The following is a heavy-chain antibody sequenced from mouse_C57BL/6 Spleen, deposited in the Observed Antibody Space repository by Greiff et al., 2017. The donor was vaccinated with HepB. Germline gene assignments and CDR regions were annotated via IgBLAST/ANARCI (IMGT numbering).Heavy chain of an antibody. CDR1: GYAFTNYL. V-gene: IGHV1-54*01. D-gene: IGHD1-1*01. CDR3: ARTITTVVAFDY. CDR2: INPGSGGT. Sequence: VKLQESGAELVRPGTSVKVSCKASGYAFTNYLIEWVKQRPGQGLEWIGVINPGSGGTNYNEKFKGKATLTADKSSSTAYMQLSSLTSEDSAVYFCARTITTVVAFDYWGQGTTLTVSS. J-gene: IGHJ2*01.